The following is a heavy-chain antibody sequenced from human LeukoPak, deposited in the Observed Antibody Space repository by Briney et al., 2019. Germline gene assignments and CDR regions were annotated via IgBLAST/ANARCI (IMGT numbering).Heavy chain of an antibody. V-gene: IGHV1-69*13. CDR2: IIPIFATA. D-gene: IGHD3-22*01. CDR1: GGTFRSYA. Sequence: SVKVSCKASGGTFRSYAISWVRQAPGQGLEWMGGIIPIFATANYAQKFQGRVTITADESTSTAYMELSSLRSEDTAVYYCARGPITTRSHFDYWGQGTLVTVSS. J-gene: IGHJ4*02. CDR3: ARGPITTRSHFDY.